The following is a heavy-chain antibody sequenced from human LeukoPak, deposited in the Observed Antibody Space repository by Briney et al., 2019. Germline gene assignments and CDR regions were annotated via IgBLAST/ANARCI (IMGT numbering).Heavy chain of an antibody. CDR2: ISAYNGNT. J-gene: IGHJ6*02. CDR3: ARLNLYCGGDCYSGLDV. V-gene: IGHV1-18*01. Sequence: ASVKVSCKASGYTFTSYGISWVRQAPGQGLEWMGWISAYNGNTNYAQKLQGRVTMTTDTSTSTAYMELRSLRSDDTAVYYCARLNLYCGGDCYSGLDVWGQGTTVTVSS. CDR1: GYTFTSYG. D-gene: IGHD2-21*02.